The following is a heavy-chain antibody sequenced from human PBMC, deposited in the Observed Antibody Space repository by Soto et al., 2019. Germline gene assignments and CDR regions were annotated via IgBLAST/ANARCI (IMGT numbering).Heavy chain of an antibody. CDR2: IIPILGIA. D-gene: IGHD3-10*01. Sequence: QVQLVQSGDEVKKPGSSVKVSCKASGGTFSSYTISWVRQAPGQGLEWMGRIIPILGIANYAQKFQGRVTITADKSTSTAYRELSSLRSEDTAVYYCASLYYYGSGSSDYWGQGTLVTVSS. V-gene: IGHV1-69*02. J-gene: IGHJ4*02. CDR1: GGTFSSYT. CDR3: ASLYYYGSGSSDY.